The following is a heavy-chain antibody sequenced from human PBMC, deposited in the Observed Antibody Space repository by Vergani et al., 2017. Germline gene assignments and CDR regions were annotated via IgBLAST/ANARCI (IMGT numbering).Heavy chain of an antibody. CDR1: GYTFTGYY. V-gene: IGHV1-8*02. Sequence: QVQPVQSGAEVKKPGASVKVSCKASGYTFTGYYMHWVRQAPGQGLEWMGWINPNSGNTGYAQKFQGRVTMTRNTSISTAYMELSSLRSEDTAVYYCARGYPAPAVCPWGQGTLVTVSS. CDR3: ARGYPAPAVCP. D-gene: IGHD2-2*01. J-gene: IGHJ5*02. CDR2: INPNSGNT.